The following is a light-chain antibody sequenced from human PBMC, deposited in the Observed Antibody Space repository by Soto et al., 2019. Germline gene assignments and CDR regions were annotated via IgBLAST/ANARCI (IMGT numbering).Light chain of an antibody. J-gene: IGKJ1*01. V-gene: IGKV1-5*01. CDR3: QQYNSYSPT. CDR1: QSISSW. Sequence: QMTQSPSTLSASVGDRVTITCRASQSISSWLAWYQQKPGKAPRLLIYDASSLESGVPSRFSGSGSGTEFTLTISSLQPDDFATYYCQQYNSYSPTFGQGTKVDI. CDR2: DAS.